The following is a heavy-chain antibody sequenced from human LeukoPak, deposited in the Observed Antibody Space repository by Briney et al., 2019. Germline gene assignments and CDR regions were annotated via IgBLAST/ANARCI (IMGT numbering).Heavy chain of an antibody. CDR1: GFTFSSYD. D-gene: IGHD1-26*01. V-gene: IGHV3-13*01. CDR3: AREGSYSAFDI. J-gene: IGHJ3*02. CDR2: IGTAGDT. Sequence: GGSLRLSCAASGFTFSSYDTHWVRQATGKGLEWVSAIGTAGDTYYPGSVKGRFTISRENAKNSLYLQMNSLRAGDTAVYYCAREGSYSAFDIWGQGTMVTVSS.